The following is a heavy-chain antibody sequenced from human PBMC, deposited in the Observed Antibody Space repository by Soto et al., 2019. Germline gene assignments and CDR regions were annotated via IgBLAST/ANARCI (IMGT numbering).Heavy chain of an antibody. Sequence: SETLSLTCTVSGGSISSSGYYWSWIRQHPEKGLEWIGNIYYSGGTYYNPSLKCRLTISIDTSNNQFSLKLSSVTAEDTAVYYSANDDGQLWPPFDYWGQGTLVTVSS. CDR1: GGSISSSGYY. CDR3: ANDDGQLWPPFDY. CDR2: IYYSGGT. J-gene: IGHJ4*02. D-gene: IGHD5-18*01. V-gene: IGHV4-31*03.